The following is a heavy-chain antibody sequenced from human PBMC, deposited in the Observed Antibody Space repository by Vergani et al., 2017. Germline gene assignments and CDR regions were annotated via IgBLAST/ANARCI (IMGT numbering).Heavy chain of an antibody. CDR1: GGSISSYY. D-gene: IGHD2-2*01. V-gene: IGHV4-59*01. J-gene: IGHJ4*02. CDR2: IYYSGST. Sequence: QVQLQESGPGLVKPSETLSLTCTVSGGSISSYYWSWIRQPPGKGLEWIGYIYYSGSTNYNPSLKSRVTISVDTSKNQFSLKLSSVTAADTAVYYCASSLVPAAKFDYWGQGTLVTVSS. CDR3: ASSLVPAAKFDY.